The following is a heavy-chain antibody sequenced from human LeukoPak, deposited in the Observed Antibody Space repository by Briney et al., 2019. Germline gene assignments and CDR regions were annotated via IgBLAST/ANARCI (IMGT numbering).Heavy chain of an antibody. D-gene: IGHD5-18*01. Sequence: GGSLRLSCEASGFIFSNYWMAWVRQAPGKGLEWVANIKEDRSDKNYVESMKGRYTISRDNAQNSLYLQMNRLGVEDTAVYYCARDAGYGYDRFDYWGQGTQVTVSS. CDR3: ARDAGYGYDRFDY. J-gene: IGHJ4*02. CDR1: GFIFSNYW. V-gene: IGHV3-7*01. CDR2: IKEDRSDK.